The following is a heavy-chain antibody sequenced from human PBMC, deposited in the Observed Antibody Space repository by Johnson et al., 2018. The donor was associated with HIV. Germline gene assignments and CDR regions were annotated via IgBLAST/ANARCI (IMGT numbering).Heavy chain of an antibody. CDR1: GFTFSSYA. Sequence: QEQLVVSGGGVVQPGRSLRLSCAASGFTFSSYAMHWVRQAPGKGLEWVAVISYDGGNKYYADSVKGRFTISRDNSKNTLYLQMNSLRVEDTAVYYCARDHGQLWLLPAFDSWGQGTMVTVSS. J-gene: IGHJ3*02. CDR2: ISYDGGNK. D-gene: IGHD5-18*01. V-gene: IGHV3-30*04. CDR3: ARDHGQLWLLPAFDS.